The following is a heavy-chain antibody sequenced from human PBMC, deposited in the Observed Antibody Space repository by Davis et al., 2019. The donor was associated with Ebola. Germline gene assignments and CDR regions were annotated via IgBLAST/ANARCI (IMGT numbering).Heavy chain of an antibody. Sequence: SLKISCAASGFTFSSYAMHWVRQAPGKGLEWVSGITWNSGSIGYADSVKGRFTISRDNAKNSLYLQMNSLRAEDTAVYYCARDLFPIQAITMIGEQDHDYWGQGTLVTVSS. D-gene: IGHD3-22*01. CDR3: ARDLFPIQAITMIGEQDHDY. V-gene: IGHV3-9*01. CDR2: ITWNSGSI. CDR1: GFTFSSYA. J-gene: IGHJ4*02.